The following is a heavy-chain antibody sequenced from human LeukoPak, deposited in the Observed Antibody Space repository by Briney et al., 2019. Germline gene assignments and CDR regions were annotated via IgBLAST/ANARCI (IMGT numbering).Heavy chain of an antibody. J-gene: IGHJ4*02. D-gene: IGHD4-17*01. CDR1: GFTVSSNY. Sequence: PGGSLRLSCAASGFTVSSNYMSWVRQAPGKGLEWVSVIYSGGSTYYADSVKGRFTISRDSSKSTLYLQMNSLRAEDTAVYYATVTTSGGNTGYWGLGTLVTVSS. CDR3: TVTTSGGNTGY. V-gene: IGHV3-53*01. CDR2: IYSGGST.